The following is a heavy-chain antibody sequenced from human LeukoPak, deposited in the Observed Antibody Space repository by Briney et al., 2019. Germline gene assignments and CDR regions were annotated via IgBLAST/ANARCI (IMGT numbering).Heavy chain of an antibody. D-gene: IGHD4-11*01. CDR1: GFTFSSYA. V-gene: IGHV3-64D*06. CDR2: ISSDGGST. Sequence: GGSLILSCSASGFTFSSYAIHWVRQAPGKGLECVSGISSDGGSTYYADSVKGRFTISRDNSKNTLYLQVSSLRAEDTAVYYCVKLQGYWGQGTLVTVSS. CDR3: VKLQGY. J-gene: IGHJ4*02.